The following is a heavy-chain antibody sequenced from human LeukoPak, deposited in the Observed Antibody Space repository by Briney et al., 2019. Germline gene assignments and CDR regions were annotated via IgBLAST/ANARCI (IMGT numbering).Heavy chain of an antibody. Sequence: PGGSLRLSCAASGFTFDDYGMSWVRQAPGKGLEWVSGINWNGGSTGYADSVKGRFTISRDNAKNSLYLQMNSLRAEDTALYYCARDGSLRYFDWLLGGQSWYFDYWGQGTLVTVSS. D-gene: IGHD3-9*01. J-gene: IGHJ4*02. CDR1: GFTFDDYG. V-gene: IGHV3-20*04. CDR2: INWNGGST. CDR3: ARDGSLRYFDWLLGGQSWYFDY.